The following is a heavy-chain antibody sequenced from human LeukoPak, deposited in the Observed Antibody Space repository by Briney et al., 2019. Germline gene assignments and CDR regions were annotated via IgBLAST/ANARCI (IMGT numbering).Heavy chain of an antibody. CDR3: ARAEYYYDSSGYYYGY. J-gene: IGHJ4*02. D-gene: IGHD3-22*01. V-gene: IGHV4-34*01. CDR2: INHSGST. CDR1: GGSFSGYY. Sequence: PSETLSLTCAVYGGSFSGYYWSWIRQPPGKGLEWIGEINHSGSTNYNPSLKSRVTISVDTSKNQFSLKLSSVTAADTAVYYCARAEYYYDSSGYYYGYWGQGTLVTVSS.